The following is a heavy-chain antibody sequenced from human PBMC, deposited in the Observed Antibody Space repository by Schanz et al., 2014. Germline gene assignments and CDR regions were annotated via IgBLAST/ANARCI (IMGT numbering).Heavy chain of an antibody. J-gene: IGHJ4*02. CDR2: ISRSSSTI. V-gene: IGHV3-48*02. D-gene: IGHD6-13*01. Sequence: EVHLVESGGGLVQPGGSLRLSCEASGFTFSNYNMNWVRQAPGKGLEWVSYISRSSSTIYYTDSVKGRFTISRDNAKNSVFLQMNGLRDEDTAVYYCATETYSSSWCXXYWGQGTLXXVSS. CDR3: ATETYSSSWCXXY. CDR1: GFTFSNYN.